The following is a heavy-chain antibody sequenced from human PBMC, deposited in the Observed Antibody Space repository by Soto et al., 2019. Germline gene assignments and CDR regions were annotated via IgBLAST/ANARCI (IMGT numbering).Heavy chain of an antibody. J-gene: IGHJ6*02. CDR1: GVSISGSRYY. CDR3: ARGGIPPSGYGIAYAMDV. V-gene: IGHV4-39*01. D-gene: IGHD1-26*01. CDR2: IYYSGST. Sequence: PSETLSLTCTVSGVSISGSRYYWGWIRQPPGRGLEWIGNIYYSGSTYYTSALKSRVTLSVDTSKNQFSLNLNSVTAADTAVYYCARGGIPPSGYGIAYAMDVWGRGTTVTVSS.